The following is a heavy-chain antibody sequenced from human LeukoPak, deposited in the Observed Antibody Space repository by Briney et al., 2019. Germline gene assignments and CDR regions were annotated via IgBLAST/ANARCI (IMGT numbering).Heavy chain of an antibody. CDR2: IYYSGST. V-gene: IGHV4-59*01. CDR3: ARTHMGAFDI. Sequence: SETLSLTCAVSGGSIRSYYWSWIRQPPGKGLEWIGYIYYSGSTNYNPSLKSRVIISVDTSKNQFSLKLNSVTAADTAVYYCARTHMGAFDIWGQGTLVTVSS. CDR1: GGSIRSYY. J-gene: IGHJ3*02. D-gene: IGHD2-21*01.